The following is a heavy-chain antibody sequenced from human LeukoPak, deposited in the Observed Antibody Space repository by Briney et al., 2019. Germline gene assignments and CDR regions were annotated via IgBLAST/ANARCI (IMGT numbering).Heavy chain of an antibody. CDR3: ARDLNPRIATNWFDP. CDR2: IYHSGST. Sequence: SETLSLTCAVSGGSISSSNWWSWVRQPPGKGLEWIGEIYHSGSTNYNPSLKSRVTISVDKSKNQFSLKLSSVTAADTAVYYCARDLNPRIATNWFDPWGQGTLVTVSS. J-gene: IGHJ5*02. V-gene: IGHV4-4*02. CDR1: GGSISSSNW. D-gene: IGHD6-13*01.